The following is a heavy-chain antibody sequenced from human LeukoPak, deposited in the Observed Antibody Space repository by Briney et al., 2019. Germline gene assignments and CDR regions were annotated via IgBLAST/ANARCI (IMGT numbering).Heavy chain of an antibody. CDR2: IIPILGIA. V-gene: IGHV1-69*04. Sequence: ASVKVSCKASGGTFSSYAISWVRQAPGQGLEWMGRIIPILGIANYAQKFQGRVTITADKSTSTAYMELSSLRSEDTAVCYCARYLTAAGPTPRGMDVWGQGTTVTVSS. CDR3: ARYLTAAGPTPRGMDV. CDR1: GGTFSSYA. D-gene: IGHD6-13*01. J-gene: IGHJ6*02.